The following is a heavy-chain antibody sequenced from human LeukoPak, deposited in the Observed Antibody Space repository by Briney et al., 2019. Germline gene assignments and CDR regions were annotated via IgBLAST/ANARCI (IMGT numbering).Heavy chain of an antibody. J-gene: IGHJ3*02. V-gene: IGHV3-33*01. CDR2: IWYDGSNK. Sequence: GRSLRLSCAASGFTFSSYGMHWVRQAPGKGLEWVAVIWYDGSNKYYADSVKGRFAISRDNSKNTLYLQMNSLRAEDTAVYYCARDRGSSGFDAFDIWGQGTMVTVSS. CDR3: ARDRGSSGFDAFDI. CDR1: GFTFSSYG. D-gene: IGHD6-19*01.